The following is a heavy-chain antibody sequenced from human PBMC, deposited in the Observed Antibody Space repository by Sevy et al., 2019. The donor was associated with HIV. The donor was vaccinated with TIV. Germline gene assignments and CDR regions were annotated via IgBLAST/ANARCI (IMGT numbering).Heavy chain of an antibody. D-gene: IGHD2-15*01. CDR3: TLEGLYCTDGSCYSEGLDS. CDR2: IKSLTDGGTI. V-gene: IGHV3-15*01. Sequence: GGSLRLSCVNFGFRVTNVWMSWVRQAPGKRLEWVGRIKSLTDGGTIDYAPPIKGRFTISRDESKNTLYLQMSSLKIEDTAVYYCTLEGLYCTDGSCYSEGLDSWGQGTLVTVSS. J-gene: IGHJ4*02. CDR1: GFRVTNVW.